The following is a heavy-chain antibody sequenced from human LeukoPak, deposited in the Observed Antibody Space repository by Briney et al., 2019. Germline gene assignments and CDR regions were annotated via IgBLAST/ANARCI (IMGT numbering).Heavy chain of an antibody. CDR2: ISYDGSNK. D-gene: IGHD3-16*01. CDR3: AKGSYYFES. V-gene: IGHV3-30*18. CDR1: GFSFNTLG. J-gene: IGHJ4*02. Sequence: PGGSLRLPCEASGFSFNTLGMHWVRQAPGKGLEWVGVISYDGSNKYYGDSVKGRFTISRDNSNNTLFLQMNSLRSEDTAVYYCAKGSYYFESWGQGTLVTVSS.